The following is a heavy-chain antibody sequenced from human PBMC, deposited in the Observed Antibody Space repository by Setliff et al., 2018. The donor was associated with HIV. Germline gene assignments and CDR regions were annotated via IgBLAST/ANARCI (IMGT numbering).Heavy chain of an antibody. D-gene: IGHD3-22*01. CDR1: GGSFSGYY. CDR3: AREDVTMIGGGGFDY. CDR2: INHSGST. J-gene: IGHJ4*02. Sequence: SETLSLTCAVYGGSFSGYYWSWIRQPPGKGLEWIGEINHSGSTNYNPSLKSRVTISVDTSKNQFSLKLSFVTAADTAVYYCAREDVTMIGGGGFDYWGQGTLVTVSS. V-gene: IGHV4-34*01.